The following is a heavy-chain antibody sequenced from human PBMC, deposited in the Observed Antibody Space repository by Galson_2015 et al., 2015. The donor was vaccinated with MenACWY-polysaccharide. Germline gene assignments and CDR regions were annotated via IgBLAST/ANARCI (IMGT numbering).Heavy chain of an antibody. CDR2: IKGDGSER. CDR3: ARDALMAPVDF. Sequence: SLRLSCAASGFSFTGHYMTWIRQAPGRGLEWVANIKGDGSERNYVDSLKGRFTISRDNTKNSIYLQMNNLRVEDTAVYYCARDALMAPVDFWGQGTLVTVSS. J-gene: IGHJ4*02. V-gene: IGHV3-7*01. CDR1: GFSFTGHY. D-gene: IGHD3-10*01.